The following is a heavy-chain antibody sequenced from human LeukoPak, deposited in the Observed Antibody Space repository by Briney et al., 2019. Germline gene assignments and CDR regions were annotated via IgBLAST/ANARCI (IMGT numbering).Heavy chain of an antibody. CDR1: GGSFSGYY. CDR3: ARVAAGRPDY. Sequence: SETLSLTCAVYGGSFSGYYWSWIRQPPGKGLEWIGEINHSGSTNYNPSLKSRVTMSLDTSKNQFSLKLSSMTAADTAVYYCARVAAGRPDYWGQGTLVTVSS. J-gene: IGHJ4*02. CDR2: INHSGST. V-gene: IGHV4-34*01. D-gene: IGHD3-10*01.